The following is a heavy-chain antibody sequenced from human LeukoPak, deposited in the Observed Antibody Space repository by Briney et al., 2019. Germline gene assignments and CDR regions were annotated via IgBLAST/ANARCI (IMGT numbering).Heavy chain of an antibody. D-gene: IGHD2-15*01. CDR3: ARSVGATPLDY. J-gene: IGHJ4*02. V-gene: IGHV5-51*01. CDR2: IFPSDSAT. Sequence: GESLKISCTGSAYSSSSYWIVWVRQMPGKGLEWMGIIFPSDSATTYSPSFQGRVTISADKSISTAYLQWSSLKASDTAVYYCARSVGATPLDYWGQGTLVTVS. CDR1: AYSSSSYW.